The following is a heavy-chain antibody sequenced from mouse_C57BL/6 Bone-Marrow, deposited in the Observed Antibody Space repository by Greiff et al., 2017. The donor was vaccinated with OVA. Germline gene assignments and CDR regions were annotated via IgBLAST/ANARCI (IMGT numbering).Heavy chain of an antibody. CDR1: GFTFSSYA. D-gene: IGHD2-12*01. Sequence: DVQLVESGGGLVKPGGSLKLSCAASGFTFSSYAMSWVRQTPEKRLEWVATISDGGSYTYYPDNVKGRFTISRDNAKNNLYLQMSHLKSEDTAMYYCASEGRRGYFDVWGTGTTVTVSS. CDR3: ASEGRRGYFDV. V-gene: IGHV5-4*01. J-gene: IGHJ1*03. CDR2: ISDGGSYT.